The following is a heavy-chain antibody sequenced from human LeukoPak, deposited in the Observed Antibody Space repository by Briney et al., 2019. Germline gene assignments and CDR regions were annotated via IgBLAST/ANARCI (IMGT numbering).Heavy chain of an antibody. CDR1: GFTFSSYG. D-gene: IGHD4-17*01. Sequence: GGSLRLSCAASGFTFSSYGMHWVRQAPGKGLEWVAVISYDGSNKYYADSVKGRFTISRDNSKNTLYLQMNSLRAEDTDVYYCAKSGSAVTMDYWGQGTLVTVSS. CDR2: ISYDGSNK. J-gene: IGHJ4*02. CDR3: AKSGSAVTMDY. V-gene: IGHV3-30*18.